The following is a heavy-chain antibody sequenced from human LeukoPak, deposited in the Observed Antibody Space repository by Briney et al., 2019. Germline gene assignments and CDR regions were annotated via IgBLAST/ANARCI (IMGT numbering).Heavy chain of an antibody. CDR2: ISGSGGTT. J-gene: IGHJ4*02. CDR3: AKDHLPGIVVADRDY. CDR1: GFTFNRYG. Sequence: GGSLRLSCAASGFTFNRYGMRCVRQAPGKGLEWVSAISGSGGTTYYADSVKGRFTISRDNSKNTLYLQINSPRAEDTAVYYCAKDHLPGIVVADRDYWGQGTLVTVSS. V-gene: IGHV3-23*01. D-gene: IGHD6-19*01.